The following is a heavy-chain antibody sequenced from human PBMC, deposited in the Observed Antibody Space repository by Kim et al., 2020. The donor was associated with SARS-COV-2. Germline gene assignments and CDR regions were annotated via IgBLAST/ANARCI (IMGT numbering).Heavy chain of an antibody. J-gene: IGHJ6*02. CDR3: ARHGFPPGMDV. CDR1: GGSISSYY. Sequence: SETLSLTCTVSGGSISSYYWSWIRQPPGKGLEWIGYIYYSGSTKYNPSLKSRVTISVDTSKNQFSLKLSSVTAADTAVYYCARHGFPPGMDVWGQGTTVTVSS. D-gene: IGHD3-10*01. V-gene: IGHV4-59*08. CDR2: IYYSGST.